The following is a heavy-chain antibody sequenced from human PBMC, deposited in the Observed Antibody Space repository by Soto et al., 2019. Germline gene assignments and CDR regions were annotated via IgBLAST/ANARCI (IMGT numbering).Heavy chain of an antibody. CDR3: ATTYASVGPL. CDR2: VIPISGPT. CDR1: GATLSSYA. V-gene: IGHV1-69*01. Sequence: QVQLVQSGAEVKRPGSSVKVSCQTSGATLSSYAINWVRQAPGQGLEWMGAVIPISGPTQLAQKIQGRVSMSADESTRATYMELSSLTSEDTAVYYCATTYASVGPLWGQGTLVTVSS. J-gene: IGHJ4*02. D-gene: IGHD2-8*01.